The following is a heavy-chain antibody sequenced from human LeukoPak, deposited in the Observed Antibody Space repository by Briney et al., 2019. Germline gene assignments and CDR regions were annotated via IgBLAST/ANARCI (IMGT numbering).Heavy chain of an antibody. D-gene: IGHD3-10*01. Sequence: SETLSLTCTVSGGSITSSTYYWGWIRQPPGKGLEWFGRIYYTGSTYYNPSLKRRGTISIDTSNKQSSLTLTSLTAADTAVYFCARDKIVRAAHDAFDIWGQGTMVTVSS. CDR2: IYYTGST. V-gene: IGHV4-39*07. CDR3: ARDKIVRAAHDAFDI. CDR1: GGSITSSTYY. J-gene: IGHJ3*02.